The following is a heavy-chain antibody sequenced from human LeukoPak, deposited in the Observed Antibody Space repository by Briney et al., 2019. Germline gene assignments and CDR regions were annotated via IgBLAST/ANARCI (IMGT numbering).Heavy chain of an antibody. CDR3: ARDPAQRDYDSSGYAGGPGY. V-gene: IGHV3-64*01. Sequence: GGSLRLSCAASGFTFSSYSMNWARQAPGKGLEYVSAISSNGGSTYYANSVKGRFTISRDNSKNTLYLQMNSLRAEDTAVYYCARDPAQRDYDSSGYAGGPGYWGQGTLVTVSS. CDR1: GFTFSSYS. CDR2: ISSNGGST. D-gene: IGHD3-22*01. J-gene: IGHJ4*02.